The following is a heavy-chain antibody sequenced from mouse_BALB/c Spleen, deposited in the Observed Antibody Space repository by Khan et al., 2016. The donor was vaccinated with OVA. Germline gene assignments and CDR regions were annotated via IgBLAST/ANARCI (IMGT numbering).Heavy chain of an antibody. CDR1: GSTFTSFG. V-gene: IGHV1S134*01. CDR3: TTAYYRYYFDY. D-gene: IGHD2-12*01. Sequence: EGQRQESGAELGRPGSSVKLSCKTSGSTFTSFGIKWVKQRPGQGLQWIGYIYPGNGYTEYNEKFQGKAILTSDTSSSTAYMQLRSLTSEDSAIYFCTTAYYRYYFDYWGQGTTLTVSS. J-gene: IGHJ2*01. CDR2: IYPGNGYT.